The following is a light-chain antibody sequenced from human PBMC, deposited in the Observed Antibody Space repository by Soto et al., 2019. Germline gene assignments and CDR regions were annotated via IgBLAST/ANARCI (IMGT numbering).Light chain of an antibody. CDR1: QSVSSY. J-gene: IGKJ5*01. CDR2: DAS. V-gene: IGKV3-11*01. Sequence: DIVLTQSPAPLSLSPGERATLSCRASQSVSSYLAWYRQIPGQAPRLLIYDASNRATGIPARFSGSGSGTDFTLTISSLEPEDFAVYYCQERSKWPPTFGQGTRLEIK. CDR3: QERSKWPPT.